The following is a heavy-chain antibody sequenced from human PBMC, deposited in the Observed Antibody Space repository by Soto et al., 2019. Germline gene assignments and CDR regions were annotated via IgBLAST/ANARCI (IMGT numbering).Heavy chain of an antibody. V-gene: IGHV2-5*02. CDR1: GFSLNTGGVG. CDR3: VRNWRYYGGDYYYGMDA. Sequence: ITLKESGPTLVKPTQTLTLTCTFSGFSLNTGGVGVGWVRQPRGQAMEWLALIYWDDDERYRPSLRSRLNIPKDTINNQVVLTMTNMDPEDTATYYCVRNWRYYGGDYYYGMDAWGQGTTVTVSS. J-gene: IGHJ6*02. CDR2: IYWDDDE. D-gene: IGHD3-10*01.